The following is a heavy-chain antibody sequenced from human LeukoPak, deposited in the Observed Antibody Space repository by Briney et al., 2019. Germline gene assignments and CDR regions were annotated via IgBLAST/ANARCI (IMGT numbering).Heavy chain of an antibody. CDR2: IYTSGST. CDR1: GGSISSYY. V-gene: IGHV4-4*07. D-gene: IGHD3-10*01. J-gene: IGHJ6*03. CDR3: ARGGSGSYYGHYYYYMDV. Sequence: SETLSLTCTVSGGSISSYYWSWIRQPAGKGLEWIGRIYTSGSTNYNPSLKSRVTMSVDTSKNQFSLKLSSVTAADTAVYYCARGGSGSYYGHYYYYMDVWGKGTTVTISS.